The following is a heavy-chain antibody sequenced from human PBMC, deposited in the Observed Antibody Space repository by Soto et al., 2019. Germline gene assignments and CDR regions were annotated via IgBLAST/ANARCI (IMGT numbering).Heavy chain of an antibody. Sequence: EVQLVESGGGLVQPGGSLRLSCAASGFTFSNAWMTWVRQAPGKGLEWVGRIKSKTDGGTSDYAATVKGRFTISRDDSNNTMYLQMNSLKPEGTAMYYWATERFSSSLYFDYWGQGTWVTVSS. J-gene: IGHJ4*02. CDR2: IKSKTDGGTS. D-gene: IGHD6-6*01. CDR1: GFTFSNAW. V-gene: IGHV3-15*01. CDR3: ATERFSSSLYFDY.